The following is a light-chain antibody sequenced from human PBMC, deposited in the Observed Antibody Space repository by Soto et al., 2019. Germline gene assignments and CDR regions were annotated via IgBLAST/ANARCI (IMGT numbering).Light chain of an antibody. CDR2: DVG. CDR3: SSYTSSSTHV. CDR1: SSDIGGYNF. J-gene: IGLJ1*01. Sequence: QSVLTQPASVSGSPGQSITIACTGTSSDIGGYNFVSWYQQHPGKAPKLLIYDVGNRPSGVSNRFSGSKSGNTASLTISGLQAEDEGDYYCSSYTSSSTHVFGSGTKLTVL. V-gene: IGLV2-14*01.